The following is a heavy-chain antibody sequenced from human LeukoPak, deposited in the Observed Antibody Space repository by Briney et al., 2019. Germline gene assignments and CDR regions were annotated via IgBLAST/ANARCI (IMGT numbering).Heavy chain of an antibody. CDR1: GYTLTELS. V-gene: IGHV1-24*01. Sequence: ASVKVSCKVSGYTLTELSMHWVRQAPGKGLEWMGGFDPEDGETIYAQKFQGRVTFTRDTSASIAYMELGSLRSEDTAVYYCARDGHSKDYGDYWGQGTLVTVSS. D-gene: IGHD2-21*01. CDR3: ARDGHSKDYGDY. J-gene: IGHJ4*02. CDR2: FDPEDGET.